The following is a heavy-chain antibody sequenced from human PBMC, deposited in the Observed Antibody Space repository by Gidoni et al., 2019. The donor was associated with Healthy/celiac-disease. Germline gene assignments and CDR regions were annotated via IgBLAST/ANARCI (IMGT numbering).Heavy chain of an antibody. D-gene: IGHD2-2*01. Sequence: QVQLVESGGGVVQPGRSLRLSCAASGFTFSSYGMHWVRQAPGKGLEWVAVIWYDGSNKYYADSVKGRFTISRDNSKNTLYLQMNSLRAEDTAVYYCARAGVPAAIGYYYYYMDVWGKGTTVTVSS. CDR3: ARAGVPAAIGYYYYYMDV. CDR1: GFTFSSYG. J-gene: IGHJ6*03. CDR2: IWYDGSNK. V-gene: IGHV3-33*01.